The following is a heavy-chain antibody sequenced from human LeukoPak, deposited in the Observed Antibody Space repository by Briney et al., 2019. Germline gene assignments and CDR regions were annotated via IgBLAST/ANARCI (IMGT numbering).Heavy chain of an antibody. CDR3: ASSSSLTKDNWFDH. J-gene: IGHJ5*02. CDR2: IIPILGIA. CDR1: GGTFSSYA. D-gene: IGHD6-13*01. Sequence: ASVKVSCKASGGTFSSYAISWVRQAPGQGLEWMGRIIPILGIANYAQKFQGRVTTTADRSTSTAYLELSSLRSEDTAVYYCASSSSLTKDNWFDHWGQGTLVTVSS. V-gene: IGHV1-69*04.